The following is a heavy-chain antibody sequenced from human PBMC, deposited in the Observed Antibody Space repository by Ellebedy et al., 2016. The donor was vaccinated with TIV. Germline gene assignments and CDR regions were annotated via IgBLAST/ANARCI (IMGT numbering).Heavy chain of an antibody. CDR2: IWYDGSPV. J-gene: IGHJ2*01. D-gene: IGHD4-17*01. V-gene: IGHV3-33*08. Sequence: GESLKISCVASGFTFSSYGMHWVRQAPGKGLDWVAGIWYDGSPVYYADAVKGRFAISRDNAKNSLYLQMNSLRAEDPAVYYCARKVPAPTTVPPNWYFDLWGRGTLVTVSS. CDR1: GFTFSSYG. CDR3: ARKVPAPTTVPPNWYFDL.